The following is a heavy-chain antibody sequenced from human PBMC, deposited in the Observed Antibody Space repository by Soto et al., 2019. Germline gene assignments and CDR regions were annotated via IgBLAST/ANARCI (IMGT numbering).Heavy chain of an antibody. Sequence: PAASVKVSCKASGYTFTGYYMHWVLQAPGQGLEWMGWINPNSGGTNYAQKFQGWVTMTRDTSISTAYMELSRLRSDDTAVYYCARVRGYSYGRYYYYYGMDVWGQGTTVTVSS. CDR1: GYTFTGYY. CDR3: ARVRGYSYGRYYYYYGMDV. D-gene: IGHD5-18*01. J-gene: IGHJ6*02. CDR2: INPNSGGT. V-gene: IGHV1-2*04.